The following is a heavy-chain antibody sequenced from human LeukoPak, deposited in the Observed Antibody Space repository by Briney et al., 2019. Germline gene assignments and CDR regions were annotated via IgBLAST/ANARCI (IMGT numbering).Heavy chain of an antibody. D-gene: IGHD6-13*01. CDR3: ARGQQPSQAFDI. CDR1: GFTFSSYA. J-gene: IGHJ3*02. Sequence: PGGSLRLSCAASGFTFSSYAMHWVRQAPGKGLEWVAVISYDGSNKYYADSVKGRFTISRDNSKNTLYLQMNSLRAEDTAVYYCARGQQPSQAFDIWGQGTMVTVSS. V-gene: IGHV3-30-3*01. CDR2: ISYDGSNK.